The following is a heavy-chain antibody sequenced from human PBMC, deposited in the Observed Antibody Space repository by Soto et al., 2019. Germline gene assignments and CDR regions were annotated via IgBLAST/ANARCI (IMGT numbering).Heavy chain of an antibody. D-gene: IGHD3-10*01. CDR2: ISGTGANA. V-gene: IGHV3-23*01. CDR3: AKEAPGPLM. J-gene: IGHJ3*02. Sequence: EVQLLESGGGLIRPGGSLRLSCAASGLTFGNYAMNWVRQTPGKGLEWVSAISGTGANAYYTASVKGRFIISRDNSNNTLYLQMNSLKPEDTAVYFCAKEAPGPLMWGQGTRVTVSS. CDR1: GLTFGNYA.